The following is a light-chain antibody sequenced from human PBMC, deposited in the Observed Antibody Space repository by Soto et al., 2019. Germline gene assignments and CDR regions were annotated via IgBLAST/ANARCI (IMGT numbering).Light chain of an antibody. V-gene: IGKV3-20*01. J-gene: IGKJ5*01. CDR1: QISGSNF. Sequence: IGFSMSLSTLALSPGERATVSCKTSQISGSNFLAWYQQKPGQAPRLLIYASSNRATGIPDRFSGSASGADFTLTIDRLEPEDFAVYYCQLYGTSPPFGQGTRLEI. CDR3: QLYGTSPP. CDR2: ASS.